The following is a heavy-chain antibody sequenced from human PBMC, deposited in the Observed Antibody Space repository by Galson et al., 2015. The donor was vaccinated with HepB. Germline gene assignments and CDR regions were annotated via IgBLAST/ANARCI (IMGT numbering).Heavy chain of an antibody. Sequence: SLRLSCAASGFTFSNYDMHWVRQAPGKGLEWVALIWYDGTGVYYVDSVKGRFTVSRDNSENTLYPQMNSLRADDTAVYFCARPNCSAGSCYSTPLDHWGQGTLVTVSS. CDR2: IWYDGTGV. CDR3: ARPNCSAGSCYSTPLDH. J-gene: IGHJ4*02. V-gene: IGHV3-33*01. CDR1: GFTFSNYD. D-gene: IGHD2-15*01.